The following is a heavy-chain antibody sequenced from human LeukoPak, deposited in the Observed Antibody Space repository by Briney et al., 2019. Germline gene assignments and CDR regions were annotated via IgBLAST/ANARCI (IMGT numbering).Heavy chain of an antibody. CDR3: ARVLRYCSGGSCYSCGLGYMDV. J-gene: IGHJ6*03. CDR1: GFTFSNYE. Sequence: PGGSLRLSCAASGFTFSNYEINWVRQAPGKGLEWVSYISSSSSTIYYADSVKGRFTISRDNAKNSLFLQMNSLRAEDTAVYYCARVLRYCSGGSCYSCGLGYMDVWGKGTTVTISS. CDR2: ISSSSSTI. V-gene: IGHV3-48*03. D-gene: IGHD2-15*01.